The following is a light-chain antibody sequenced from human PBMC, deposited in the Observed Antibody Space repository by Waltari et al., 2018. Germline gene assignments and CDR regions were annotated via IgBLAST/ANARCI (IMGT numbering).Light chain of an antibody. CDR1: NSNLGSND. Sequence: QSVLTQPPSASETPGQRVTISCSGSNSNLGSNDLSWYQQLPGTAPKPPIYRNNQRPSGWPDRFPASKSGTSASLAIDGLRSEDEAVYYCASWDDSHYVFGPGTQVTVL. J-gene: IGLJ1*01. CDR2: RNN. V-gene: IGLV1-47*01. CDR3: ASWDDSHYV.